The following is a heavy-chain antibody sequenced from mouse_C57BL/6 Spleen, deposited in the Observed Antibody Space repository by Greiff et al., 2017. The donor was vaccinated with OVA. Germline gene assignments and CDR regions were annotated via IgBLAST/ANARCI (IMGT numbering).Heavy chain of an antibody. D-gene: IGHD1-1*01. J-gene: IGHJ4*01. CDR1: GFTFSDYG. Sequence: DVKLVESGGGLVKPGGSLKLSCAASGFTFSDYGMHWVRQAPEKGLEWVAYISSGSSTIYYADTVKGRFTISRDNAKNTLFLQMTSLRSEDTAMYYCASPLYYFGSSPYYAMECWGQGASVTVST. V-gene: IGHV5-17*01. CDR2: ISSGSSTI. CDR3: ASPLYYFGSSPYYAMEC.